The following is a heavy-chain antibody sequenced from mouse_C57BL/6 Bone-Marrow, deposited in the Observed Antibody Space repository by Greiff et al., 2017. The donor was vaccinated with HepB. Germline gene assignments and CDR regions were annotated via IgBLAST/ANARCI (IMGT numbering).Heavy chain of an antibody. Sequence: EVKVVESGGGLVKPGGSLKLSCAASGFTFSSYAMSWVRQTPEKRLEWVATISDGGSYTYYPDNVKGRFTISRDNAKNNLYLQMSHLKSEDTAMYYCARGQEKLGRGAYWGQGTLVTVSA. CDR1: GFTFSSYA. CDR3: ARGQEKLGRGAY. D-gene: IGHD4-1*01. J-gene: IGHJ3*01. V-gene: IGHV5-4*03. CDR2: ISDGGSYT.